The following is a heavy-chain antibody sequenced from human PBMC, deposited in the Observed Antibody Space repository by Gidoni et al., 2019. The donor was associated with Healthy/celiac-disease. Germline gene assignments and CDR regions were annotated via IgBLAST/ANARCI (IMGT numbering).Heavy chain of an antibody. J-gene: IGHJ4*02. CDR3: AKDPYLLWFGESEPFDY. V-gene: IGHV3-23*01. CDR2: ISGSGGST. Sequence: EVQLLESGGGLVQPGGSLRLSCAASGFTFSSYAMRLVRQAPGKGLGWVSAISGSGGSTYYADSVKGRFTISRDNSKNTLYLQMNSLRAEDTAVYYCAKDPYLLWFGESEPFDYWGQGTLVTVSS. CDR1: GFTFSSYA. D-gene: IGHD3-10*01.